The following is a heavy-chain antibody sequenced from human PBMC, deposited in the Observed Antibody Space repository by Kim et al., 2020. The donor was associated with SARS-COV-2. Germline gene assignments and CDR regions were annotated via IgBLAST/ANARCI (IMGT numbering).Heavy chain of an antibody. CDR1: GYTFIRYD. CDR2: MNPNSGNT. D-gene: IGHD6-6*01. J-gene: IGHJ5*02. V-gene: IGHV1-8*01. CDR3: ARREYSSRGNWFDP. Sequence: ASVKVSCKPSGYTFIRYDINWVRQATGQGLEWMGWMNPNSGNTGYAQKFQGRVTMTRNTSISTAYMELSSLRSEDTAVYYCARREYSSRGNWFDPWGQGTLVTVSS.